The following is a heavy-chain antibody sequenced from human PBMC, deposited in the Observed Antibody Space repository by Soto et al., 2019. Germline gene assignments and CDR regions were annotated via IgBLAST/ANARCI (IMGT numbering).Heavy chain of an antibody. CDR1: GFTFTNNW. J-gene: IGHJ1*01. D-gene: IGHD3-10*01. CDR2: IKYDGSET. CDR3: VRGLYGRSY. V-gene: IGHV3-7*03. Sequence: GGSLRLSCVASGFTFTNNWMSWVRQAPGKGLQWVANIKYDGSETYYEDSVKGRFRISRENAKSSVYLQMNRLRVEDAAVYFCVRGLYGRSYWGQGTLVTVSS.